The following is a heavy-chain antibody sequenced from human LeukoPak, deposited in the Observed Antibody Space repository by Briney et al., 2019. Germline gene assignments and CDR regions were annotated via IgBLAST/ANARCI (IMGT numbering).Heavy chain of an antibody. D-gene: IGHD3-22*01. CDR1: GFTFSSNY. J-gene: IGHJ4*02. CDR2: IFSGGST. Sequence: GGSLRLSCAVSGFTFSSNYMSWVRQAPGKGLEWVSVIFSGGSTYYSDSVKGRFTISRDDSKNTVYLQMNSLRAEDTSVYFCARGGESSGYYYADYWGQGTLVTVSS. V-gene: IGHV3-66*01. CDR3: ARGGESSGYYYADY.